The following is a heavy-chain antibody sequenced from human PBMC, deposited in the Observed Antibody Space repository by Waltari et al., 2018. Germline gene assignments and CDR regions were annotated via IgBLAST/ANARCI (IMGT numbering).Heavy chain of an antibody. Sequence: EVQLVESGGGLVQPGGSLRLSCAASGFTFSSYAMSWVRQAPGKGLEWVSAISGSGGSTYYADSVKGRFTSSRDNSKNTLYLQMNSLRAEDTAVYYCARELSSPIVGASLGYYYYYGMDVWGQGTTVTVSS. CDR2: ISGSGGST. V-gene: IGHV3-23*04. D-gene: IGHD1-26*01. CDR3: ARELSSPIVGASLGYYYYYGMDV. J-gene: IGHJ6*02. CDR1: GFTFSSYA.